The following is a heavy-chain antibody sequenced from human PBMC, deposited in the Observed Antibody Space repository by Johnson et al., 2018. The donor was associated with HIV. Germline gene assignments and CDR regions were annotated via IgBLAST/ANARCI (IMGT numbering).Heavy chain of an antibody. CDR1: GFTFDDYG. CDR2: ISWNSGSI. D-gene: IGHD1-20*01. V-gene: IGHV3-20*04. J-gene: IGHJ3*02. Sequence: VQLVESGGGVVRPGGSLRLSCAASGFTFDDYGMSWVRQVPGKGLEWVSAISWNSGSIGYADSVKGRFTISRDNAKNSLYLQMNSLRAEDTALYYCAGDLGITGTDAFDIWGQGTMVTVSS. CDR3: AGDLGITGTDAFDI.